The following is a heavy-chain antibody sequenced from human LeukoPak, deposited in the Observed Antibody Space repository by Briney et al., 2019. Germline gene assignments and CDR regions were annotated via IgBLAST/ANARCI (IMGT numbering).Heavy chain of an antibody. CDR3: ARQGCSGGSCYISWFDP. V-gene: IGHV5-51*01. J-gene: IGHJ5*02. D-gene: IGHD2-15*01. CDR1: GYSFTSYW. Sequence: GESLKISCKGSGYSFTSYWIGWVRQMPGKGLEWMGIIYPGDSDTRYSPSFQGQVTISADKSTSTAYLQWSSLKASDTAMYYCARQGCSGGSCYISWFDPWGQGTLVTVSS. CDR2: IYPGDSDT.